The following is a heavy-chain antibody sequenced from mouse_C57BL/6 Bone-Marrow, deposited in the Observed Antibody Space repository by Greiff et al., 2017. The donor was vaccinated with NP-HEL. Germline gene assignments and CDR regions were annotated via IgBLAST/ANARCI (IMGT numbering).Heavy chain of an antibody. CDR3: AKYYGSSYPYYFDY. Sequence: QVQLQQSGPGLVQPSQSLSITCTVSGFSFTSYGVHWVRPSPGKGLEWLGVIWRGGSTDYNAAFMSRLSITKDNSKNQGFFKMNSLQADDTAIYYCAKYYGSSYPYYFDYWGQGTTLTVSS. CDR2: IWRGGST. J-gene: IGHJ2*01. CDR1: GFSFTSYG. V-gene: IGHV2-5*01. D-gene: IGHD1-1*01.